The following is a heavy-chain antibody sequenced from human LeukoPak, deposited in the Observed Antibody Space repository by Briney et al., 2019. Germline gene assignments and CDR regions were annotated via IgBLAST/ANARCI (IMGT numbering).Heavy chain of an antibody. D-gene: IGHD2-21*01. CDR2: INTKGET. Sequence: SETLSLTCTVSGVSMSAYQWSWVRQSPEKGLEWIGCINTKGETSYNPSLKSRATTSVDTSKSQFSLRLTSVTAADTAVYYCATSNDAKIAPFDHWGQGAPVTVSS. CDR3: ATSNDAKIAPFDH. CDR1: GVSMSAYQ. J-gene: IGHJ4*02. V-gene: IGHV4-4*09.